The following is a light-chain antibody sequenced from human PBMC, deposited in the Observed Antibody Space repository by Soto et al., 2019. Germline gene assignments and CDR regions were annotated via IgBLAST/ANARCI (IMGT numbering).Light chain of an antibody. CDR2: EGS. CDR3: CSYAGSSSVV. V-gene: IGLV2-23*01. J-gene: IGLJ2*01. Sequence: QSVLTQPASVSWSPGQSITISCTGTSSDVGSYNLVSWYQQHPGKAPKLMIYEGSKRPSGVSNRFSGSKSGNTASLTISGLQAEDEADYYCCSYAGSSSVVFGGGTKVTVL. CDR1: SSDVGSYNL.